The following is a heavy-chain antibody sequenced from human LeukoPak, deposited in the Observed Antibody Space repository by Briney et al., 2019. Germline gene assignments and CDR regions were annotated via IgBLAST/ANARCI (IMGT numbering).Heavy chain of an antibody. CDR1: GFTFSSYG. J-gene: IGHJ4*02. CDR3: AKASPNWGFDY. CDR2: ISYDGSNK. V-gene: IGHV3-30*18. Sequence: PGGSLRLSCAASGFTFSSYGMHWVRQAPGKGLEWGAVISYDGSNKYYADSVKGRFTISRDNSKNTLYLQMNSLRAEDTAVYYCAKASPNWGFDYWGQGTLVTVSS. D-gene: IGHD7-27*01.